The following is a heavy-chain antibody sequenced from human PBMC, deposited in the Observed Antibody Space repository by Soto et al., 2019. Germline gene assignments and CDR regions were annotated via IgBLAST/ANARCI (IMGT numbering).Heavy chain of an antibody. CDR3: ARDSTLGGYDY. Sequence: QVQLVESGGGVVQPGRSLRLSCAASGFTFSSYGMHWVRQAPGKGLVWVAVIWYDGSNKYYADSVKGRFTISRDNSKNTLYLQMNSLRAEDTAVYYCARDSTLGGYDYWGQGTLVTVSS. D-gene: IGHD3-22*01. CDR1: GFTFSSYG. V-gene: IGHV3-33*01. J-gene: IGHJ4*02. CDR2: IWYDGSNK.